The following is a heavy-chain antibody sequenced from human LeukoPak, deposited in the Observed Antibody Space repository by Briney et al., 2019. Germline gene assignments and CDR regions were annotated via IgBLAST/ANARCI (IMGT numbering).Heavy chain of an antibody. V-gene: IGHV4-34*01. D-gene: IGHD3-10*01. CDR1: GGSFSGYY. Sequence: SETLSLTCAVYGGSFSGYYWSWIRQPPGKGLEWIGEINHSGSTNYNPSLKSRVTISVDTSKNQFSLKLSSVTAADTAVYYCASLSSLGVDHDSWGQGTLVTVSS. CDR2: INHSGST. CDR3: ASLSSLGVDHDS. J-gene: IGHJ4*02.